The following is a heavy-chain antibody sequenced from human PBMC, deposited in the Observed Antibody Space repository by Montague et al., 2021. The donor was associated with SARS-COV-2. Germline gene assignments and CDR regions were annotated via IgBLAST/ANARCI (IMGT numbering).Heavy chain of an antibody. V-gene: IGHV4-34*01. CDR1: GTSFSGYY. CDR3: ARLRDGVIPSPILGVGAYYCSYHNDV. Sequence: SETLSLTCAVHGTSFSGYYWNWIRQPPGKGLEWIGEINHGGSTKYSPSLKSRLTISADTSKNQFSLKLTSVAAADTAVYYCARLRDGVIPSPILGVGAYYCSYHNDVWGRGTTVTVSS. CDR2: INHGGST. J-gene: IGHJ6*03. D-gene: IGHD3-10*01.